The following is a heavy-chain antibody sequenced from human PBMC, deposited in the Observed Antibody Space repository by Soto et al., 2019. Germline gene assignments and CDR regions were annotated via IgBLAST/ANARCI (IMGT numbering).Heavy chain of an antibody. CDR2: ISGSGGRT. V-gene: IGHV3-23*01. J-gene: IGHJ4*02. Sequence: GGSLRLSCAASGFTFSRSTMSWVRQAPGKGLEWVSGISGSGGRTDYADSVKGRFTISRDNSKNTLYLQMNSLRAEDTAVYYCAKDLWYTSSSGQFDYWGQGTLVTVSS. CDR1: GFTFSRST. D-gene: IGHD6-6*01. CDR3: AKDLWYTSSSGQFDY.